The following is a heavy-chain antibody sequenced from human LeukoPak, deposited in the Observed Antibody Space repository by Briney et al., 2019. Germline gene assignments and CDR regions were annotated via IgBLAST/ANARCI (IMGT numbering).Heavy chain of an antibody. CDR2: ISYDGSTK. Sequence: QPGGSLRLSCAVSGFTFRNYGMHWVRQVPGKGLEWVAVISYDGSTKYYADSVKGRFTISRDNSKNTLFLQMNSLRADDTAVYYCAKARHCGGDCYSLMDYWGQGILVTVSS. J-gene: IGHJ4*02. V-gene: IGHV3-30*02. CDR1: GFTFRNYG. CDR3: AKARHCGGDCYSLMDY. D-gene: IGHD2-21*02.